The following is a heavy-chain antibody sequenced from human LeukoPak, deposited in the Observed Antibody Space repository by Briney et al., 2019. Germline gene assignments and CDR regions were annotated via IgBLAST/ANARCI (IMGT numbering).Heavy chain of an antibody. CDR3: ARLQGAYSSGWRIKHSNCFDP. Sequence: SETLSLTCTVSGGSISSYYWSWIRQPPGKGLEWIGYIYYSGSTNYNPSLKSRVTISVDTSKNQFSLKLSSVTAADTALYYCARLQGAYSSGWRIKHSNCFDPWGQGTLVTVSS. V-gene: IGHV4-59*01. J-gene: IGHJ5*02. D-gene: IGHD6-19*01. CDR1: GGSISSYY. CDR2: IYYSGST.